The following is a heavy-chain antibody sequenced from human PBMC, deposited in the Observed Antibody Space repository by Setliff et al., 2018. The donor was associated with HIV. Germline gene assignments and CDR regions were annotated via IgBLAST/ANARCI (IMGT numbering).Heavy chain of an antibody. V-gene: IGHV3-7*01. CDR2: IKQDASEK. CDR1: GFTLSSYW. D-gene: IGHD4-4*01. J-gene: IGHJ4*02. Sequence: TGGSLRLSCAASGFTLSSYWMSWVRQAPGKGLEWVANIKQDASEKYFLDSVKGRFTISRDNAKNSLYLQMNSLRVEDTAVYYCARDSQTTPFDNWGQGTLVTVSS. CDR3: ARDSQTTPFDN.